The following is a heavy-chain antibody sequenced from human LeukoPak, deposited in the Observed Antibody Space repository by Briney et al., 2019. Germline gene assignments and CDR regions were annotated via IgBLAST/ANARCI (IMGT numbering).Heavy chain of an antibody. D-gene: IGHD4-17*01. V-gene: IGHV1-18*01. CDR1: GYTFISYG. Sequence: ASVKVSCKASGYTFISYGISWVRQAPGQGLEWMGWISAYNGNTNYAQKLQGRVTMTTDTSTSTAYMELRSLRSDDTAVYYCARDIVGVTTVTTKVYYYYGMDVWGQGTTVTVSS. CDR3: ARDIVGVTTVTTKVYYYYGMDV. CDR2: ISAYNGNT. J-gene: IGHJ6*02.